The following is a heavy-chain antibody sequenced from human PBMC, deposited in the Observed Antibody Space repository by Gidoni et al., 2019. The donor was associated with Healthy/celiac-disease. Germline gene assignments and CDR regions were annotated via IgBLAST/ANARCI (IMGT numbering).Heavy chain of an antibody. Sequence: QLQLQESGPGLVKPSETLSLTCTVSGGSISSSSYYWGWIRQPPGKGLEWIGSIYYSGSTYYNPSLKSRVTISVDTSKNQFSLKLSSVTAADTAVYYCARPSRGCSSTSCFFDYWGQGTLVTVSS. CDR2: IYYSGST. D-gene: IGHD2-2*01. CDR1: GGSISSSSYY. V-gene: IGHV4-39*01. CDR3: ARPSRGCSSTSCFFDY. J-gene: IGHJ4*02.